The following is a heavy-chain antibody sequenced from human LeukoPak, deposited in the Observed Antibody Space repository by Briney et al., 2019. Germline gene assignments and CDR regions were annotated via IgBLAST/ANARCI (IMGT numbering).Heavy chain of an antibody. Sequence: GGSLRLSCAASGFALTTYTMNWVRQAPGKGLEWVSSIRSSSYIYYSDSLKGRFTISRDNAKNSLYLQMNSLRTEDTAVSYCARDRTSTLDVWGQGTTVTVSS. CDR1: GFALTTYT. V-gene: IGHV3-21*01. CDR2: IRSSSYI. J-gene: IGHJ6*02. CDR3: ARDRTSTLDV. D-gene: IGHD2-2*01.